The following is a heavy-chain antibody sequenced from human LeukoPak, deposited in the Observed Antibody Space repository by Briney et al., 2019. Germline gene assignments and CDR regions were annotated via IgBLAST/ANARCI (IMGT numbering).Heavy chain of an antibody. CDR1: GFTFSSHG. CDR2: ISPSGDTL. Sequence: GGSLRLSCAASGFTFSSHGMNWVRQAPGKGLEWVSGISPSGDTLYYADSVKGRFTISRDNSKNTLYLQMNSLRVEDTAVYYCARDSSMLRGPLVIYYFDFWGQGTLVTVSS. CDR3: ARDSSMLRGPLVIYYFDF. D-gene: IGHD3-10*01. J-gene: IGHJ4*02. V-gene: IGHV3-23*01.